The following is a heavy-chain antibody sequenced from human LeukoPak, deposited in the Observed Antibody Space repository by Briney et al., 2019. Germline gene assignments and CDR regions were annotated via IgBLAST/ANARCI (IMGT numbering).Heavy chain of an antibody. Sequence: SVKVSRKASGYTFTRYYMHWVRQAPGQGLEWVRWINPNSGGTNYAQKFQGRVTMTRDTSISTAYMELSRLRSDDTAVYYCASLGFGELLSPGYYYYYMDVWGKGTTVTISS. CDR2: INPNSGGT. J-gene: IGHJ6*03. V-gene: IGHV1-2*02. D-gene: IGHD3-10*01. CDR3: ASLGFGELLSPGYYYYYMDV. CDR1: GYTFTRYY.